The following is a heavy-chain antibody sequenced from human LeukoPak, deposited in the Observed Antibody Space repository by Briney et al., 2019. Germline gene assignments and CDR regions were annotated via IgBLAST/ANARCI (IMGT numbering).Heavy chain of an antibody. CDR3: AKDREGSGSYLIPPHFDY. CDR2: IRYDGSNK. D-gene: IGHD3-10*01. V-gene: IGHV3-30*02. J-gene: IGHJ4*02. Sequence: GGSLRLSCAASGITVSSNYMSWVRQAPGKGLEWVAFIRYDGSNKYYADSVKGRFTISRDSSKNTLYLQMNSLRAEDTAVYYCAKDREGSGSYLIPPHFDYWGQGTLVTVSS. CDR1: GITVSSNY.